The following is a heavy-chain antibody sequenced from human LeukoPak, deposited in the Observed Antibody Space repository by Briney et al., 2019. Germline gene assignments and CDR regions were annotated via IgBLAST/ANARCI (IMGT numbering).Heavy chain of an antibody. CDR1: GFTFDDYA. D-gene: IGHD6-25*01. Sequence: PGRSLRLSCAASGFTFDDYAMHWVRQAPGKGLEWVSGISWNSGSIGYADSVKGRFTISRDNAKNSLYLQMNSLRAEDSAVYYCTRVRSGYSSDYWGQGTLVTVSS. J-gene: IGHJ4*02. CDR3: TRVRSGYSSDY. V-gene: IGHV3-9*01. CDR2: ISWNSGSI.